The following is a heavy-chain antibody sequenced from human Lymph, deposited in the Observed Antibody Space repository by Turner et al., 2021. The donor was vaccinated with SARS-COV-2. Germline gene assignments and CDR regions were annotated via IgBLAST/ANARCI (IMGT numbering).Heavy chain of an antibody. Sequence: QVQLVQSGAEVKKPGSSVKVSCKASGGTFSSYAISWLRQAPGQGLEWMGGMIPIFGTGNDAQKFQGRVTITGDESTSTAYMELSSLRSEDTAVYYCARDTAVAGTLGAFDIWGQGTMVTVSS. V-gene: IGHV1-69*01. CDR1: GGTFSSYA. CDR3: ARDTAVAGTLGAFDI. CDR2: MIPIFGTG. J-gene: IGHJ3*02. D-gene: IGHD6-19*01.